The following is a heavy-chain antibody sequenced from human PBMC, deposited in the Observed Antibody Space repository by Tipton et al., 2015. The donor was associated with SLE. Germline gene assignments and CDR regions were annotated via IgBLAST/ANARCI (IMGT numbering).Heavy chain of an antibody. Sequence: LRLSCTVSDGSIRSTNYYWGWIRQPPGKGLEWIGSIFYTGSTYYNPSLKSRVSFSIDTSRHQFSLKLNSVTAADTAVYYCARGMVRDSDWPQFDYWGQGTLVTVSS. CDR3: ARGMVRDSDWPQFDY. CDR2: IFYTGST. J-gene: IGHJ4*02. V-gene: IGHV4-39*07. D-gene: IGHD3-9*01. CDR1: DGSIRSTNYY.